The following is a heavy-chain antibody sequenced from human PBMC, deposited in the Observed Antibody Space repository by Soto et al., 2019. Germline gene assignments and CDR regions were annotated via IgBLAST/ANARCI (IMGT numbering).Heavy chain of an antibody. D-gene: IGHD3-3*01. CDR1: GGSFRGGY. V-gene: IGHV4-34*01. J-gene: IGHJ6*02. Sequence: SETLSLTCAVYGGSFRGGYWSWIRQPPGKGLEWIGEINHSGSTNYNPSLNSRVTISVDTSKNQFSLKLSSVTAADTAVYYCARWKFCEWLGTYYYYGMDVWGQGTTVTVSS. CDR2: INHSGST. CDR3: ARWKFCEWLGTYYYYGMDV.